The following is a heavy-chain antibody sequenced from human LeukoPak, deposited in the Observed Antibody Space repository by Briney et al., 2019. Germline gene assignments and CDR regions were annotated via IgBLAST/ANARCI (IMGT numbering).Heavy chain of an antibody. J-gene: IGHJ4*02. Sequence: GESLRLSCAASGFTFSNAWMSWVRQAPGKGLEWVGRIKSKTDGGTTDYAAPVKGRFTISRDDSKNTLYLQMNSLKTEDTAVYYCTTGGPYYDTSGYYFWGQGTLVTVSS. CDR1: GFTFSNAW. CDR2: IKSKTDGGTT. CDR3: TTGGPYYDTSGYYF. V-gene: IGHV3-15*01. D-gene: IGHD3-22*01.